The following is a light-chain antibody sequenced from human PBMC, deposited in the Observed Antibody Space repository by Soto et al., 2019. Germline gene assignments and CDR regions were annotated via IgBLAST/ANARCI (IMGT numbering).Light chain of an antibody. Sequence: QSVLTQPPSTSGTPGQRVTIPCFGSSSNIGGNYVFWYQHLPGTAPKLVMFVNDLRPSGVPDRFSGSKSGTSASLAISGLRSEDEAHFYCAVWDDSLNGGVFGGGTKLTVL. J-gene: IGLJ3*02. CDR1: SSNIGGNY. CDR3: AVWDDSLNGGV. CDR2: VND. V-gene: IGLV1-47*02.